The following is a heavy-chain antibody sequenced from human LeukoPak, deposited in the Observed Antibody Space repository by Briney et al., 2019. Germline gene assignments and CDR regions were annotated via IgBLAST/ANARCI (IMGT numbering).Heavy chain of an antibody. CDR2: IIPIFGTA. Sequence: ASVKVSCKASGGTFSSYATSWVRQAPGQGLEWMGGIIPIFGTANYAQKFQGRVTITADESTSTAYMELSSLRSEDTAVYYCASPGDSGSYYGYWGQGTLVTVSS. D-gene: IGHD1-26*01. V-gene: IGHV1-69*13. CDR1: GGTFSSYA. CDR3: ASPGDSGSYYGY. J-gene: IGHJ4*02.